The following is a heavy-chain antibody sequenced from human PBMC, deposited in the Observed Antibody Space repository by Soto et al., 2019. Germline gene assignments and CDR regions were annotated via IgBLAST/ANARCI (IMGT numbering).Heavy chain of an antibody. CDR1: GFTFNRHG. V-gene: IGHV3-33*01. J-gene: IGHJ5*02. CDR2: IWYDGREK. CDR3: ARGFGVVNNWFDP. Sequence: QVQLVESGGGVVQPGRSLRLSCVASGFTFNRHGMHWVRQAPGKGLEWVAVIWYDGREKYYADSVKGRFTISRDNSKNTLYLQLNSLRAEDTAVYYCARGFGVVNNWFDPWGQGTLVTVSP. D-gene: IGHD3-3*01.